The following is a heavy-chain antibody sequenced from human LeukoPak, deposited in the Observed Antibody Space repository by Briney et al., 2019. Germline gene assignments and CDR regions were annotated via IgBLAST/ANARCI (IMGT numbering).Heavy chain of an antibody. CDR2: IRQEESER. CDR1: GFSLSSYW. V-gene: IGHV3-7*01. D-gene: IGHD3-10*01. Sequence: GGSLRLSCEGSGFSLSSYWMTWVRQLPGKGPEWVANIRQEESERYFADSVKGRFTISRDNGKKSVYLHMSSLRAEDTALYYCARLSAYYYGSYFYYYMDVWGKGTTVTVSS. J-gene: IGHJ6*03. CDR3: ARLSAYYYGSYFYYYMDV.